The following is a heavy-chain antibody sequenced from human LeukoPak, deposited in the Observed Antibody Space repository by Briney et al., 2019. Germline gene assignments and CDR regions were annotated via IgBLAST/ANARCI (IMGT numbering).Heavy chain of an antibody. Sequence: PSETLSLTCTVSGGSISSYYWSWIRQPPGKGLEWIGYIYYSGSTNYNPSLKSRVTILVDTSKNQFSLKLSSVTAADTAVYYCAKVDYYDSSGNYPNWFDPWGQGTLVTVSS. CDR3: AKVDYYDSSGNYPNWFDP. V-gene: IGHV4-59*01. CDR1: GGSISSYY. D-gene: IGHD3-22*01. J-gene: IGHJ5*02. CDR2: IYYSGST.